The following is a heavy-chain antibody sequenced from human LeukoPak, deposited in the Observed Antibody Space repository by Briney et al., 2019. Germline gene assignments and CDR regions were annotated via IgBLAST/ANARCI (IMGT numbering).Heavy chain of an antibody. J-gene: IGHJ4*02. Sequence: PGRSLRLSCAASGFTVSSNYMSWVRQAPGKGLEWVSVIYSGGSTYYADSVKGRFTIPRDNSKNTLYLQMNSLRAEDTAVYYCTTEPQPDYWGQGTLVTVSS. CDR1: GFTVSSNY. CDR2: IYSGGST. V-gene: IGHV3-53*01. D-gene: IGHD2-2*01. CDR3: TTEPQPDY.